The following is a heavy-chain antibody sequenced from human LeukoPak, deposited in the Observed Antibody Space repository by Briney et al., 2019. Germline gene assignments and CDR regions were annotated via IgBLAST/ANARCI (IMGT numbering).Heavy chain of an antibody. V-gene: IGHV3-23*01. D-gene: IGHD2-15*01. CDR2: ISGRVGST. J-gene: IGHJ4*02. CDR1: GFTFNTYG. CDR3: AKVPSGRYCSGGSCYFDY. Sequence: PGGSLRLSCAASGFTFNTYGMSWVRQAPGKGLEWVSAISGRVGSTYYTDSVKGRFTISRDNAKNTVYLQMNSLRAEDTAVYYCAKVPSGRYCSGGSCYFDYWGQGTLVTVSS.